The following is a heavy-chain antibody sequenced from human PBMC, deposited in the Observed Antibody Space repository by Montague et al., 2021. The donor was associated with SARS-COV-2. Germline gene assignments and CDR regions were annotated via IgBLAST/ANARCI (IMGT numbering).Heavy chain of an antibody. Sequence: SLRLSCAAFGFTFSSYWMHWVRQAPGKGLVWVSRINSDGSSTSYADSVKGRFTISRDNAKNTLYLQMNSLRAEDTAVYYCARGEWLLSLFYYYYMDVWGKGTTVTVSS. D-gene: IGHD3-3*01. CDR1: GFTFSSYW. J-gene: IGHJ6*03. CDR3: ARGEWLLSLFYYYYMDV. CDR2: INSDGSST. V-gene: IGHV3-74*01.